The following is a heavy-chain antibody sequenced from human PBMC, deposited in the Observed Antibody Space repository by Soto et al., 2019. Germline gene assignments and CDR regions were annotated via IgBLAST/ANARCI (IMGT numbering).Heavy chain of an antibody. Sequence: PSETLSLTCTVSGGSISSGDYYWSWIRQPPGKGLEWIGYIYYSGSTYYNPSLKSRVTISVDTSKNQFSLKLSSVTAADTAVYYCARDRVVVVAATGGNYYYGMDVWGQGTTVTVSS. CDR1: GGSISSGDYY. J-gene: IGHJ6*02. CDR2: IYYSGST. CDR3: ARDRVVVVAATGGNYYYGMDV. D-gene: IGHD2-15*01. V-gene: IGHV4-30-4*01.